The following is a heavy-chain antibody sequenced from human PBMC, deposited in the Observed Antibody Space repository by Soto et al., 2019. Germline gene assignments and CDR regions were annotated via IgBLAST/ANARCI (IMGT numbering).Heavy chain of an antibody. CDR3: AKGIQLWFGELLFDY. Sequence: GGSLRLSCAASGFTFSSYAMSWVRQAPGKGLEWVSGLSGSGGSTYYADSVKGRFTISRDNSKNTLYLEMNSLRADDTAVYYCAKGIQLWFGELLFDYWGQGTLVTVSS. V-gene: IGHV3-23*01. CDR1: GFTFSSYA. D-gene: IGHD3-10*01. J-gene: IGHJ4*02. CDR2: LSGSGGST.